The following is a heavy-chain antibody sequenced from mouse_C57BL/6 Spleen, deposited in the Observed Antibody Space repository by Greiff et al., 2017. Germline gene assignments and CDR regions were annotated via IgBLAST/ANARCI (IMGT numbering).Heavy chain of an antibody. CDR1: GFTFSDYG. D-gene: IGHD3-1*01. J-gene: IGHJ4*01. CDR2: ISSGSSTI. Sequence: EVKVVESGGGLVKPGGSLKLSCAASGFTFSDYGMHWVRQAPEKGLEWVAYISSGSSTIYYADTVKGRFTISRDNAKNTLFLQMTSLRSEDTAMYYCARRAMGYAMDYWGQGTSVTVSS. V-gene: IGHV5-17*01. CDR3: ARRAMGYAMDY.